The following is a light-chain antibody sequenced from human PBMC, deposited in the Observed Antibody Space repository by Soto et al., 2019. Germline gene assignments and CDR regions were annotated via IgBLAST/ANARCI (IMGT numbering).Light chain of an antibody. J-gene: IGKJ5*01. CDR2: GAS. CDR3: QQYRTSPIT. CDR1: QSITNNY. V-gene: IGKV3-20*01. Sequence: ETVLTQSPGTLSLSSGQRAPLSCRASQSITNNYLAWYQQKPGQAPRLLIYGASSRVTGIPDRFSGSGSGTDFTLTISSLEPEDYAVYYYQQYRTSPITFGQGTLLEIK.